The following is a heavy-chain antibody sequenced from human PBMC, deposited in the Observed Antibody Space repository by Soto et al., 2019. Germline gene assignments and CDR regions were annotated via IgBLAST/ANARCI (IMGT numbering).Heavy chain of an antibody. CDR2: IYYSGST. J-gene: IGHJ6*03. V-gene: IGHV4-31*03. CDR3: ARLADLGVNIQYYYYYYYMDV. Sequence: SETLSLTCTVSGGYISSGGYYWSWIRQHPGKGLEWIGYIYYSGSTYYNPSLKSRVTISVDTSKNQFSLKLSSVTAADTAVYYCARLADLGVNIQYYYYYYYMDVWGKGTTVTVSS. CDR1: GGYISSGGYY.